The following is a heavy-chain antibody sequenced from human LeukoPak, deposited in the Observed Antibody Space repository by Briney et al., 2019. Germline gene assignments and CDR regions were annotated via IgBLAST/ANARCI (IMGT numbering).Heavy chain of an antibody. V-gene: IGHV1-69*13. CDR3: ASGYYDSSGYYYVRYYYYMDV. J-gene: IGHJ6*03. Sequence: ASVKVSCKASGGTFSSYAISWVRQAPGQGLEWMGGIIPIFGTANYAQKFQGRVTITADESTSTAYMELSSLRSEDTAVYYCASGYYDSSGYYYVRYYYYMDVWGKGTTVTISS. D-gene: IGHD3-22*01. CDR1: GGTFSSYA. CDR2: IIPIFGTA.